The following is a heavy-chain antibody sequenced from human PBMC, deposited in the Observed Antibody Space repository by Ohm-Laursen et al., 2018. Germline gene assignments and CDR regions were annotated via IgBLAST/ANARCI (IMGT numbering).Heavy chain of an antibody. D-gene: IGHD2-15*01. CDR2: INHSGST. Sequence: GTLSLTCGVYGGSFSGYYWSWIRQPSGKGLEWIGEINHSGSTNYNPSLKSRVTISVDTSKNQFSLKLSSVTAADTAVYYCASLGYCSGGSCLWAFDIWGQGTMVTVSS. V-gene: IGHV4-34*01. CDR1: GGSFSGYY. CDR3: ASLGYCSGGSCLWAFDI. J-gene: IGHJ3*02.